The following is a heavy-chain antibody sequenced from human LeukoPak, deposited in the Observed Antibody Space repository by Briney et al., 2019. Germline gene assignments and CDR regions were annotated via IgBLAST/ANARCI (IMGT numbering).Heavy chain of an antibody. V-gene: IGHV1-2*02. CDR3: ARGGPYSSSWWPFYNYYYYMDV. J-gene: IGHJ6*03. Sequence: GASVKVSCKASGYTFTDYYMHWVRQAPGQGLEWMGWINPKSGGTKYAQKFQGRVTMTRNTSISTAYMELSSLRSEDTAMYYCARGGPYSSSWWPFYNYYYYMDVWGKGTTVTISS. CDR1: GYTFTDYY. CDR2: INPKSGGT. D-gene: IGHD6-13*01.